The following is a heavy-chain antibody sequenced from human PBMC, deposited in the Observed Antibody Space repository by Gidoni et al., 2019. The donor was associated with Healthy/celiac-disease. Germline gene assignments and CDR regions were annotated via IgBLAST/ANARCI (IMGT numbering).Heavy chain of an antibody. V-gene: IGHV3-53*01. CDR3: ARYRDDSSGYYSDAFDI. Sequence: EVQLVESGGGLIQPGGSLRLSCAASGFTVSSNYMSWVRQAPGKGLEWVSVIYSGGSTYYADSVKGRFTISSDNSKNTLYLQMNSLRAEDTAVYYCARYRDDSSGYYSDAFDIWGQGTMVTVSS. CDR2: IYSGGST. CDR1: GFTVSSNY. J-gene: IGHJ3*02. D-gene: IGHD3-22*01.